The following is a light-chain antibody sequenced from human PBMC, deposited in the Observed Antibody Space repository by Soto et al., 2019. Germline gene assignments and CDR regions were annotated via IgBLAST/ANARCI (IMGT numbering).Light chain of an antibody. CDR3: QKSYSIPFT. CDR2: AAS. Sequence: DIQMTQSPSSLSASVGDTATITCRASQTISKYLNWYQQKPGKAPRLLIYAASSLHSGVPSRFSGSGSGTDFTLTISSLQPEDFATYYCQKSYSIPFTFGPGTKVDIK. CDR1: QTISKY. J-gene: IGKJ3*01. V-gene: IGKV1-39*01.